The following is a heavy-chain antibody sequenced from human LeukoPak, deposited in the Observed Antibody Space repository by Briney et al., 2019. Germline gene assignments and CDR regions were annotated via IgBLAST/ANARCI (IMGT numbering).Heavy chain of an antibody. CDR2: ITSSGDGT. CDR3: AKDRPNYYGSNGHYYRRDGDY. J-gene: IGHJ4*02. D-gene: IGHD3-22*01. Sequence: GGSLRLSCAASGFTFSIYAMSWVRQAPGTGLQWVSSITSSGDGTYYADSVKGRFTISRDNSENMLYLQMNSLRVEDTAVYFCAKDRPNYYGSNGHYYRRDGDYWGQGTLATVSS. V-gene: IGHV3-23*01. CDR1: GFTFSIYA.